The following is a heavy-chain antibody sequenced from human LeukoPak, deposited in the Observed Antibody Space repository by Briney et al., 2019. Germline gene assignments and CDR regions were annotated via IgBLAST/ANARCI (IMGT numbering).Heavy chain of an antibody. CDR2: ISGSGGST. CDR3: AKQQLVLPAGYFDY. J-gene: IGHJ4*02. V-gene: IGHV3-23*01. CDR1: GFTFSSYA. Sequence: GWSLRLSCAASGFTFSSYAMSWVRQAPGKGLEWVSAISGSGGSTYYADSVKGRFTISRDNSKNTLYLQMNSLRAEDTAVYYCAKQQLVLPAGYFDYWGQRTLVTVSS. D-gene: IGHD6-13*01.